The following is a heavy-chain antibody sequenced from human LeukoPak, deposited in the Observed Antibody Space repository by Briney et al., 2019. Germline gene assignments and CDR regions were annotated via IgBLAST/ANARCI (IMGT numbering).Heavy chain of an antibody. Sequence: PVKVSCKASGGTFSSYAISWVRQAPGQGLEWMGRIIPILGIANYAQKFQGRVTITADKSTSTAYMELSSLRSEDTAVYYCARGVSERAYYYYGMDVWGQGTTVTVSS. CDR1: GGTFSSYA. J-gene: IGHJ6*02. V-gene: IGHV1-69*04. CDR3: ARGVSERAYYYYGMDV. CDR2: IIPILGIA. D-gene: IGHD5/OR15-5a*01.